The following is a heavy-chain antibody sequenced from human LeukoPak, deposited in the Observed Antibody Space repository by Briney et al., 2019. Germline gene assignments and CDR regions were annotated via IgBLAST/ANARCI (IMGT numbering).Heavy chain of an antibody. CDR1: GYTFTAYY. CDR3: ASGPRAVRLDY. Sequence: GASVKVSCKASGYTFTAYYMHWVRQAPGQGLEWMGWINPNSGGTNSAQKFQGRVTMTRDTSISTAYMELSRLRSDDTAVYYCASGPRAVRLDYWGQGTLVTVSS. CDR2: INPNSGGT. V-gene: IGHV1-2*02. J-gene: IGHJ4*02. D-gene: IGHD4-11*01.